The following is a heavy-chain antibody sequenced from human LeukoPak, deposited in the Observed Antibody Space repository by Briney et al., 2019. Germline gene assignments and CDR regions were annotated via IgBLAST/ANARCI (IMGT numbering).Heavy chain of an antibody. J-gene: IGHJ4*02. D-gene: IGHD4-23*01. Sequence: GGSLRLSCAASGFTFHDYWMHWVRQAPGKGLEWLSRIDKDGSSTPYADSVKGRFTVSRDNVKNTLYLQLNSLRVDDTAVYYCARDGASTVDFDYWGQGTLVSVSS. V-gene: IGHV3-74*03. CDR1: GFTFHDYW. CDR2: IDKDGSST. CDR3: ARDGASTVDFDY.